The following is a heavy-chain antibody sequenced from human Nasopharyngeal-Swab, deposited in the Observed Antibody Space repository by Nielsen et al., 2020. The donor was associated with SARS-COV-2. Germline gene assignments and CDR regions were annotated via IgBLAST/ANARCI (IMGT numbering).Heavy chain of an antibody. CDR2: INPGGGST. Sequence: ASVKVSCKASGYTFSSYYMHWVRQVPGQGLEWMGIINPGGGSTTYALKFQGRVTMTSDTSTSTVYMELSSLRSEDTAVYYCARIGGIRGSDSRSLGFWGQGTLVTVSS. CDR1: GYTFSSYY. CDR3: ARIGGIRGSDSRSLGF. D-gene: IGHD1-26*01. J-gene: IGHJ4*02. V-gene: IGHV1-46*01.